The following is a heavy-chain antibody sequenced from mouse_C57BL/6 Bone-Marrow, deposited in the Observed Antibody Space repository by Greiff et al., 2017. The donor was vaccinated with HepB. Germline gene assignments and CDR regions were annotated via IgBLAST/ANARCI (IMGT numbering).Heavy chain of an antibody. CDR1: GFTFSDYY. V-gene: IGHV5-16*01. CDR3: ARDHGNYEGAMDY. D-gene: IGHD2-1*01. CDR2: INYDGSST. Sequence: EVQLVESEGGLVQPGSSMKLSCTASGFTFSDYYMAWVRQVPEKGLEWVANINYDGSSTYYLDSLKSRFIISRDNAKNILYLQMSSLKSEDTATYYCARDHGNYEGAMDYWGQGTSVTVSS. J-gene: IGHJ4*01.